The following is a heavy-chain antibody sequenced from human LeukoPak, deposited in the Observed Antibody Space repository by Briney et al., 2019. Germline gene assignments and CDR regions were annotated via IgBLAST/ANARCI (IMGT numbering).Heavy chain of an antibody. D-gene: IGHD2-2*01. CDR2: INHSGST. J-gene: IGHJ6*04. Sequence: PSETLSLTCAVYGGSFSGYYWSWIRQPPGKGLEWIGEINHSGSTNYNPSLKSRVTISVDTSKNQFSLKLSSVTAADTAVYYCARLGYCSSTSCPGWMDVWGKGTTVTVSS. CDR1: GGSFSGYY. CDR3: ARLGYCSSTSCPGWMDV. V-gene: IGHV4-34*01.